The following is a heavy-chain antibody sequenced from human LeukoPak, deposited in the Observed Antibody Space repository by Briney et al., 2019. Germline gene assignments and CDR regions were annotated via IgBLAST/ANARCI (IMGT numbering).Heavy chain of an antibody. J-gene: IGHJ4*02. CDR1: GYTFTGYY. CDR3: ARAPANYDYVWGSYREYYFDY. Sequence: GASVKVSCKASGYTFTGYYMHWMRQAPGQGLEWMGWINPNSGGTNYAQKFQGRVTMTRDTSISTAYMELSRLRSDDTAVYYCARAPANYDYVWGSYREYYFDYWGQGTLVTVSS. D-gene: IGHD3-16*02. CDR2: INPNSGGT. V-gene: IGHV1-2*02.